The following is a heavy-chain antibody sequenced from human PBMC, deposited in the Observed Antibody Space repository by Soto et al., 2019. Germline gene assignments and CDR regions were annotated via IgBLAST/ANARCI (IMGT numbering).Heavy chain of an antibody. CDR1: GGSISSSNW. J-gene: IGHJ6*02. CDR3: ARDRPAATYYYYYGMDV. V-gene: IGHV4-4*02. D-gene: IGHD2-2*01. Sequence: PSETLSLTCAVSGGSISSSNWWSWVRQPPGKGLEWIGEIYHSGSTNYNPSLKSRVTISVDKSKNQFSLKLSSVTAADTAVYYCARDRPAATYYYYYGMDVWGQGTTVTVSS. CDR2: IYHSGST.